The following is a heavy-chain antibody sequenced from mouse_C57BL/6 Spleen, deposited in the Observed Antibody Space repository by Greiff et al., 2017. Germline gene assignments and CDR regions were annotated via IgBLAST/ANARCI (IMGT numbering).Heavy chain of an antibody. Sequence: QVQLQQSGPELVKPGASVTISCKASGYAFSSSWMNWVKQRPGKGLEWIGRIYPGDGDTNYNGKFKGKATLTADKSSSTAYMQLSSLTSEDSAVYFCERWTAQATEFDYWGQGTTLTVSS. CDR1: GYAFSSSW. V-gene: IGHV1-82*01. D-gene: IGHD3-2*02. J-gene: IGHJ2*01. CDR2: IYPGDGDT. CDR3: ERWTAQATEFDY.